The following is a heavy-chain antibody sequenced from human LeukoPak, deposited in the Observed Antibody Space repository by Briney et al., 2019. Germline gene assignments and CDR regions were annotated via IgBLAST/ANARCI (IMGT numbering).Heavy chain of an antibody. D-gene: IGHD6-19*01. V-gene: IGHV3-23*01. CDR3: AKGIYSSGWSYFDY. CDR1: GFTFSNSA. CDR2: LSGSGITT. J-gene: IGHJ4*01. Sequence: GGSLRLSCAASGFTFSNSAMSWVRQAPGRGLEWVSTLSGSGITTYYADSVKGRFTISRDNSKNTLYLQMNSLRAEDTAAYYCAKGIYSSGWSYFDYWGHGTLVNVSS.